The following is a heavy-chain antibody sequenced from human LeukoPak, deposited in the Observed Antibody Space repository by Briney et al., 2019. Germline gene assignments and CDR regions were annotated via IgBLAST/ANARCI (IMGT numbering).Heavy chain of an antibody. CDR3: ARAGDTALDY. J-gene: IGHJ4*02. V-gene: IGHV4-30-2*01. CDR1: GGSISSGGYS. CDR2: IYHSGST. Sequence: SQTLSLTCAVSGGSISSGGYSWSWIRQPPGKGLEWIGYIYHSGSTYYNPSLKSRVTISVDRSKNQFSLKLSSVTAADTAVYYCARAGDTALDYWGQGTLVTVSS. D-gene: IGHD5-18*01.